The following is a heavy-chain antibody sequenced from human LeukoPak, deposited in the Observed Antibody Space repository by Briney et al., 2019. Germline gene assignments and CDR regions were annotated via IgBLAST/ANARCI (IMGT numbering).Heavy chain of an antibody. CDR3: ARGTLYRGWSYYLDF. V-gene: IGHV4-39*07. CDR2: VYYSGTT. D-gene: IGHD6-19*01. Sequence: PSETLSLTCSVAGDSISLSFYYWGWIRQPPGKALEWIGSVYYSGTTSYNPSLKSRVTISVDMSKNHFSLRLRSVTAADTAMYYCARGTLYRGWSYYLDFWGQGSQVTVSS. J-gene: IGHJ4*02. CDR1: GDSISLSFYY.